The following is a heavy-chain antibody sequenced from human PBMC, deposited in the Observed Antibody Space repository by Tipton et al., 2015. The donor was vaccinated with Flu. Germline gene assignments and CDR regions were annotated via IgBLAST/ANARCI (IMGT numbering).Heavy chain of an antibody. V-gene: IGHV4-39*07. Sequence: TLSLTCNVSGGSISSSIDYWGWIRQPPGKGLEWIATIHRSGSTKYNPPLKSRVTMSVDSSKNQFSLRLTSVNAADTAVYFCARRDYSNYVSEPKNWFDPWGQGTLVDVSS. CDR3: ARRDYSNYVSEPKNWFDP. CDR2: IHRSGST. D-gene: IGHD4-11*01. J-gene: IGHJ5*02. CDR1: GGSISSSIDY.